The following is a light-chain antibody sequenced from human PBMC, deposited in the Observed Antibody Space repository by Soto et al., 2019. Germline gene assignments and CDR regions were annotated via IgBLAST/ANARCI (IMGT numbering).Light chain of an antibody. V-gene: IGLV2-23*02. J-gene: IGLJ1*01. CDR3: CSYAGSSTFV. Sequence: ALTEPASVSGSPAQSITISCTGTSSDVGSYNLVSWYQQHPGKAPKLMIYEVSKRPSGVSNRFSGSKSGNTASLTISGLQAEGEADYYCCSYAGSSTFVFGTGTKVTVL. CDR1: SSDVGSYNL. CDR2: EVS.